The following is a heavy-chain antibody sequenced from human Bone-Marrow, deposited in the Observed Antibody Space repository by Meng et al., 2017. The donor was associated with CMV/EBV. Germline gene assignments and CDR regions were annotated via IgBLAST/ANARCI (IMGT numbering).Heavy chain of an antibody. V-gene: IGHV1-18*01. CDR1: GYTFTSYG. CDR3: ARAPPPLNSNFGVVIRSYYYYYGMDV. Sequence: ASVKVSCKASGYTFTSYGISWVRQAPGQGLEWMGWISAYNGNTNYAQKLQGRVTMTTDTSTSTAYMELRSLRSDDTAVYYCARAPPPLNSNFGVVIRSYYYYYGMDVWGQGTTVTASS. J-gene: IGHJ6*02. D-gene: IGHD3-3*01. CDR2: ISAYNGNT.